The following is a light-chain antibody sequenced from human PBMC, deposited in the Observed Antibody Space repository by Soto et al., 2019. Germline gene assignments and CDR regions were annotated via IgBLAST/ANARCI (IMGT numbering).Light chain of an antibody. V-gene: IGKV1-5*03. J-gene: IGKJ1*01. Sequence: DIKMTQSPSTLSASVGDRVTITCRASQSISTSLAWYQQQPGKAPKVLIYKASSLESGVPSRFSGSGSRTEFTLTISSLQPDDFATYYCQHCDSYWTFGQGTKVEIK. CDR3: QHCDSYWT. CDR1: QSISTS. CDR2: KAS.